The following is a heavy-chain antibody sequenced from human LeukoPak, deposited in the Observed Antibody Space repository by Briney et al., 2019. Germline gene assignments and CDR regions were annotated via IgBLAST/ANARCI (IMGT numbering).Heavy chain of an antibody. CDR3: ARDNRGSVPYGIDV. Sequence: SVKVSCKASGYTFTSYAISWVRQAPGQGLEWMGGIIPIFGTANYAQKFQGRVTITADESTSTAYMELSSLRSEDTAVYYCARDNRGSVPYGIDVWGQGTTVTVSS. D-gene: IGHD7-27*01. J-gene: IGHJ6*02. V-gene: IGHV1-69*13. CDR1: GYTFTSYA. CDR2: IIPIFGTA.